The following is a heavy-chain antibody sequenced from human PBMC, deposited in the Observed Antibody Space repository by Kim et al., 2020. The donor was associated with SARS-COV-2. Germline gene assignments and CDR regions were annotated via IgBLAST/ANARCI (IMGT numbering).Heavy chain of an antibody. Sequence: SETLSLTCTVSGGSISSYYWSWIRQPPGKGLEWIGYIYYSGSTNYNPSLKSRVTITVDTSKNQFSLKLSSVTAADTAVYYCAWFRQELSGNWYYFDYWGHGTLVIVSS. CDR3: AWFRQELSGNWYYFDY. CDR1: GGSISSYY. D-gene: IGHD3-10*01. V-gene: IGHV4-59*13. CDR2: IYYSGST. J-gene: IGHJ4*01.